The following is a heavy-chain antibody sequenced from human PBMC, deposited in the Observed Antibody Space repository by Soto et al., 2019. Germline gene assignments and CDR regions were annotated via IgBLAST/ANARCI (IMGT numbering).Heavy chain of an antibody. CDR1: GESIGSGGHY. V-gene: IGHV4-31*03. Sequence: SETLSLTCSVSGESIGSGGHYWNWIRQRPEKGLEWIGYIYYSGSTHYNPSLRSRLTISLDTSKNQFFLRLVSVTAADTALYYCARDQALAPTVWGYRGQGIQVTVSS. J-gene: IGHJ4*02. D-gene: IGHD7-27*01. CDR2: IYYSGST. CDR3: ARDQALAPTVWGY.